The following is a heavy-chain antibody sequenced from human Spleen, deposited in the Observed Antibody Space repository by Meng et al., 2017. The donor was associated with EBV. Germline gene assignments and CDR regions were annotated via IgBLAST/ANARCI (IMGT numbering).Heavy chain of an antibody. CDR3: ARADVDTSMVNPKLSFDY. CDR2: IHYTGST. CDR1: GGAISGNNYY. J-gene: IGHJ4*02. Sequence: QRPLQEAGPGLVKPSEALSPTGTVSGGAISGNNYYWGWIRQPPGKGLEWIGSIHYTGSTCYYPSLKSRVTISGDTSKRQFSLKLSSVTAADTAVYYCARADVDTSMVNPKLSFDYWGQGTLVTVSS. V-gene: IGHV4-39*07. D-gene: IGHD5-18*01.